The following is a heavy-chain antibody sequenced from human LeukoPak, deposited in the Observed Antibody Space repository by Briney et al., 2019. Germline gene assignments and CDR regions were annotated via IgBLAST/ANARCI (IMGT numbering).Heavy chain of an antibody. CDR1: GGTFSSYA. CDR3: AKTPGDSSGYWSAFDY. Sequence: RASVKVSCKASGGTFSSYAISWVRQAPGQGLEWMGRIIPILGIANYAQKFQGRVTITADKSTSTAYMELSSLRSEDTAVYYCAKTPGDSSGYWSAFDYWGQGTLVTVSS. V-gene: IGHV1-69*04. D-gene: IGHD3-22*01. J-gene: IGHJ4*02. CDR2: IIPILGIA.